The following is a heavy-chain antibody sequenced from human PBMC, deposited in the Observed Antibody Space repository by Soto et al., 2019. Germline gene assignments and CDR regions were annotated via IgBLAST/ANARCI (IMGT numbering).Heavy chain of an antibody. J-gene: IGHJ3*02. CDR3: ARGGGVGVAGSAAFDM. CDR1: GYPVTAYY. V-gene: IGHV1-2*02. D-gene: IGHD3-3*01. Sequence: QLHLVQSGAVVKKPGASVTVSCSASGYPVTAYYMHWVRQAPGRGLEWMGGINPATGAAKYTQTFQGRVTMTRDTSTRTVFLELGGLTSVDTAVFYCARGGGVGVAGSAAFDMWGQGTLVTVSS. CDR2: INPATGAA.